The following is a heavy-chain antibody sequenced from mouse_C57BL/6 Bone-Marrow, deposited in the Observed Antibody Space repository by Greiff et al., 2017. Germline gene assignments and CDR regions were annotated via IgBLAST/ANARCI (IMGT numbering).Heavy chain of an antibody. V-gene: IGHV1-53*01. CDR1: GYTFTSYW. Sequence: QVQLPQPGTELVKPGASVKLSCKASGYTFTSYWMHWVKQRPGQGLEWIGNINPSNGGTNYNEKFKSKATLTVDQSSRTAYMQLSSLTSEDSAVYYCARLGRTGGPFVYWGQGPTLTVSS. CDR2: INPSNGGT. CDR3: ARLGRTGGPFVY. J-gene: IGHJ2*01.